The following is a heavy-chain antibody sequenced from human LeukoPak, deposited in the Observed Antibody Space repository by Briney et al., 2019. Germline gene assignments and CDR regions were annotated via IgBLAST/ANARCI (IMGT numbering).Heavy chain of an antibody. J-gene: IGHJ4*02. Sequence: GGSLRLSCAASGFTFSDYYMSWIRQAPGKGLEWVSYISSSGSTIYYADSVKGRFTISRDNAKNSVYLQMSSLRPEDTAVYYCARDSYGWHDRWDYWGQGTLVTVSS. D-gene: IGHD1-1*01. V-gene: IGHV3-11*04. CDR2: ISSSGSTI. CDR3: ARDSYGWHDRWDY. CDR1: GFTFSDYY.